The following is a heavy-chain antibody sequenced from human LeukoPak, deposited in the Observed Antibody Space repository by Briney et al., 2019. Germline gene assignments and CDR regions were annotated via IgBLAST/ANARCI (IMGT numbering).Heavy chain of an antibody. Sequence: GGSLRLSCAASGFTVSSNYMSWVRQAPGKGLEWVSVIYSGGSTYYADSVKGRFTISRDNAKNSLYLQMNSLRAEDTAVYYCARVYYGSGSFIFDYWGQGTLVTVSS. V-gene: IGHV3-53*01. J-gene: IGHJ4*02. CDR1: GFTVSSNY. CDR3: ARVYYGSGSFIFDY. D-gene: IGHD3-10*01. CDR2: IYSGGST.